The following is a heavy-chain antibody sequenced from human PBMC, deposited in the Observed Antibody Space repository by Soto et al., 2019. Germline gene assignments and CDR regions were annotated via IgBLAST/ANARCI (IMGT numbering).Heavy chain of an antibody. CDR3: ARLNGYCVGTSCHGHYGMDV. J-gene: IGHJ6*02. CDR2: IYYSGST. CDR1: PGSLSSHY. D-gene: IGHD2-2*03. Sequence: SENLSLSCTVSPGSLSSHYWSWIRQPPGKGLEWIGYIYYSGSTNYNPSLKSRVTISVDTSKNQFSLKLSSVTAADTAVYYCARLNGYCVGTSCHGHYGMDVWGQGTTVT. V-gene: IGHV4-59*08.